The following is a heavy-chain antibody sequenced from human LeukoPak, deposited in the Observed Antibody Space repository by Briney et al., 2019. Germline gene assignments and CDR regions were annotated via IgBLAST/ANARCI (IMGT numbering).Heavy chain of an antibody. D-gene: IGHD2-2*02. V-gene: IGHV3-48*01. Sequence: PGGSLRLSCAGFGFTFSHYNMNWVRQAPGKGLEGVAYISGSSTIIYYADSVKGRFTVSRDNAKGSLYLQMNSLRAEDTALYYCARDFLEDTQWGQGTLVTVPS. CDR3: ARDFLEDTQ. J-gene: IGHJ4*02. CDR1: GFTFSHYN. CDR2: ISGSSTII.